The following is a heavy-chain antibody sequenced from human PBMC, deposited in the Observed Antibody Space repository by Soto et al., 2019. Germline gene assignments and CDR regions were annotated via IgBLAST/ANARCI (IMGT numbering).Heavy chain of an antibody. D-gene: IGHD6-13*01. J-gene: IGHJ4*02. CDR2: VDPENGDT. Sequence: ASVKVSCKISGYTFTDFTIHWVQQAPGKGLEWVGLVDPENGDTLYAEDFKGRVTITADTSEDTAYMEMSSLTSEDTALYDCATDTMAAVELGTREGGLRGKGTRITVSS. CDR1: GYTFTDFT. V-gene: IGHV1-69-2*01. CDR3: ATDTMAAVELGTREGGL.